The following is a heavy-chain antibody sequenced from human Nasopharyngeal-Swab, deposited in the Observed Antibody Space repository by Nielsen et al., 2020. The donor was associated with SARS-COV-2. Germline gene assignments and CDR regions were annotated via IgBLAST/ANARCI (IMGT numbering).Heavy chain of an antibody. CDR2: IYPGDSDT. J-gene: IGHJ5*01. D-gene: IGHD3-16*01. CDR3: ARSSQSYGYEFDF. Sequence: GESLKISCKGSGYRFSTYWIVWVRQVPGRGLEWMGTIYPGDSDTRYSPSFQGQATISADKSMNTAHLQWSSLKAADTAMYYCARSSQSYGYEFDFWGQGTLVTVSP. CDR1: GYRFSTYW. V-gene: IGHV5-51*01.